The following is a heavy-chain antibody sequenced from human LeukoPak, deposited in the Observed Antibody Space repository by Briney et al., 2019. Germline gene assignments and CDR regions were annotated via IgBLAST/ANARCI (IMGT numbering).Heavy chain of an antibody. Sequence: GGTLRLSCAASGFTFSSYGMSWVRQAPGKGLEWVSAISGSGGSTYYADSVKGRFTISRDNSKNTLYLQMNSLRAEDTAVYYCAKSGSHVLYYYYYMDVWGKGTTVTVSS. D-gene: IGHD6-13*01. CDR3: AKSGSHVLYYYYYMDV. CDR1: GFTFSSYG. V-gene: IGHV3-23*01. CDR2: ISGSGGST. J-gene: IGHJ6*03.